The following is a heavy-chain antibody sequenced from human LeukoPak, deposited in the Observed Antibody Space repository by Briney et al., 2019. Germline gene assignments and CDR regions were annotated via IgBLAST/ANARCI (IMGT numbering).Heavy chain of an antibody. CDR1: GYTFTGYY. CDR2: INPNSGGT. Sequence: ASVKVSCKASGYTFTGYYMHWVRQAPGQGLEWLGWINPNSGGTNYAQKFQGRITMTRDTSITTAYMELSSLTSDDTAVYYCARNYGSGDFDLWGQGTLVTVSS. J-gene: IGHJ4*02. V-gene: IGHV1-2*02. CDR3: ARNYGSGDFDL. D-gene: IGHD3-10*01.